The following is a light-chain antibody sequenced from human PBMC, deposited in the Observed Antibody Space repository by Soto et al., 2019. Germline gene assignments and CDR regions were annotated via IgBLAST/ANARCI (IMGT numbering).Light chain of an antibody. V-gene: IGKV1-5*03. CDR3: QHYNSYSEA. J-gene: IGKJ1*01. Sequence: DIQMTQSPSTLSGSVGDRVTITCRASQTISSWLAWYQQKPGKAPKLLIYKASTLKSGVPSRFSGSGSGTEVTLTISSLQPDDFATSYCQHYNSYSEAVGQGTKVELK. CDR1: QTISSW. CDR2: KAS.